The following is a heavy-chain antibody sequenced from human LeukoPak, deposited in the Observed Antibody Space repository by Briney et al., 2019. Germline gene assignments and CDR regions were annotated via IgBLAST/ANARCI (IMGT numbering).Heavy chain of an antibody. CDR1: GGSISSYC. V-gene: IGHV4-59*01. J-gene: IGHJ6*03. CDR2: IYYSGST. Sequence: SGTLSLTCTASGGSISSYCWRWIRQPPGKGLGWLGYIYYSGSTNYNPSLTRRGTISVATSKNQYSLKLSSVTAADTAVYYCARVLGVGYYYYMDVWGKGTTVTVSS. CDR3: ARVLGVGYYYYMDV. D-gene: IGHD7-27*01.